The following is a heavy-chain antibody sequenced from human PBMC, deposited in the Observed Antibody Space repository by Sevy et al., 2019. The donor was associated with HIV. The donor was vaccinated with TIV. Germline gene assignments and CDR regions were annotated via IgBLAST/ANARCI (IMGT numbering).Heavy chain of an antibody. CDR2: INHSGTT. CDR3: ASDSGTYTYYFDY. V-gene: IGHV4-34*01. Sequence: SETLSLTCAVYSESFRRYYWNWIRQSPEKGLEWIGEINHSGTTNYNPSLKSRVTISVDPSRNQFSLKLNSVTAADTAVYYCASDSGTYTYYFDYWGQVTPVTVSS. CDR1: SESFRRYY. D-gene: IGHD1-26*01. J-gene: IGHJ4*02.